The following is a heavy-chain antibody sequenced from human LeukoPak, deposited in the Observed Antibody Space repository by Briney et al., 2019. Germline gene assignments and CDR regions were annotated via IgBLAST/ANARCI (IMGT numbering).Heavy chain of an antibody. CDR1: GFTFSSYA. Sequence: GGSLRLSCAASGFTFSSYAMHWVRQAPGKGLEWVAVISYDGSNKYYADSVKGRFTISRDNSKNTLYLQMNSLRAEDTAVYYCATTFRSGGIPFDYWGQGTLVTVSS. CDR3: ATTFRSGGIPFDY. CDR2: ISYDGSNK. J-gene: IGHJ4*02. D-gene: IGHD2-15*01. V-gene: IGHV3-30-3*01.